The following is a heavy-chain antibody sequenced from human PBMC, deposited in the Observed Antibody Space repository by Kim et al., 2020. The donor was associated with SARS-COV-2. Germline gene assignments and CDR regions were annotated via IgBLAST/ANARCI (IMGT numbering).Heavy chain of an antibody. V-gene: IGHV3-74*01. CDR3: VRLGPHVASPLH. J-gene: IGHJ1*01. Sequence: RDADSWKGRFTISRDNAKDTLYLQMNSLRAEDTAMYYCVRLGPHVASPLHWGQGTRVTVSS. D-gene: IGHD5-12*01.